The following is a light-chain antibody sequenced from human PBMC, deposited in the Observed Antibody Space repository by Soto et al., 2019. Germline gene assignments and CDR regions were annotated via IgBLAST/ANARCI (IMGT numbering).Light chain of an antibody. V-gene: IGLV4-69*01. J-gene: IGLJ2*01. CDR2: LNSDGSH. Sequence: QSVLTQSPSASASLGASVKLTCTLSSGHSSYAIAWHQQQPEKGPRYLMKLNSDGSHSKGDGIPDRFSGSSSGAERYLTISRLQYEDEAGYSCQTWGTGPVLFGGGTKLTVL. CDR3: QTWGTGPVL. CDR1: SGHSSYA.